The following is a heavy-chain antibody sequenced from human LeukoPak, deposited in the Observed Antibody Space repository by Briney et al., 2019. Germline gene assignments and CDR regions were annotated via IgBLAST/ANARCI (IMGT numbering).Heavy chain of an antibody. CDR3: ARAPGGNPTTHYFDY. CDR2: INHSGST. J-gene: IGHJ4*02. V-gene: IGHV4-34*01. Sequence: SETLSLTCAVYGASFSGYHWSWIRQPPGKGLEWIGEINHSGSTNYNPSLRSRVTISVDTSKNQFSLNLSSVTAADTAVYYCARAPGGNPTTHYFDYWGQGTLVTVSS. CDR1: GASFSGYH. D-gene: IGHD1-14*01.